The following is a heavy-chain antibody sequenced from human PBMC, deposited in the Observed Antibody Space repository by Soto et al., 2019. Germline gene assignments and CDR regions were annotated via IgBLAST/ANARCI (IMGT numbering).Heavy chain of an antibody. CDR3: ARDTHSLRFLPEGGWFDP. J-gene: IGHJ5*02. D-gene: IGHD3-3*01. CDR2: TYHSGST. Sequence: SETLPLTSGVSGYSISGGYYWCWIRQPPGKGLEWIGSTYHSGSTYYNPPLKSRVTISVDTSKNQFSLKLSSVTDADTAVYYCARDTHSLRFLPEGGWFDPSGQGTLVTVSS. CDR1: GYSISGGYY. V-gene: IGHV4-38-2*02.